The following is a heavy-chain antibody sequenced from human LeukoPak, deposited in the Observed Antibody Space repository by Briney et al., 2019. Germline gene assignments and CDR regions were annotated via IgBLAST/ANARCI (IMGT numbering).Heavy chain of an antibody. J-gene: IGHJ4*02. D-gene: IGHD3-22*01. Sequence: GGSLRLSCAASGFTVSSNYMSWVRQAPGKGLEWVSVIYSGGGAYYADSVKGRFTISRDNSKNTLYLQMNSLRVEDTAVYYCASAWHLGIVVVMLDSWGQGTLVTVSS. V-gene: IGHV3-53*05. CDR1: GFTVSSNY. CDR2: IYSGGGA. CDR3: ASAWHLGIVVVMLDS.